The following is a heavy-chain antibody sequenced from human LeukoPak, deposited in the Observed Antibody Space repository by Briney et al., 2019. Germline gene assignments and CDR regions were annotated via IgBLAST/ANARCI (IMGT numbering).Heavy chain of an antibody. CDR3: ARPQAQYSSGWYDY. CDR1: GFTFSNYE. CDR2: ISSSGSTI. V-gene: IGHV3-48*03. D-gene: IGHD6-19*01. J-gene: IGHJ4*02. Sequence: GGSLRLSCAASGFTFSNYEMNWVRQAPGKGLEWVSYISSSGSTIYYADSVKGRFTISRDNAKNSLYLQMNSLRAEDTAVYYCARPQAQYSSGWYDYWGQGTLVTVSS.